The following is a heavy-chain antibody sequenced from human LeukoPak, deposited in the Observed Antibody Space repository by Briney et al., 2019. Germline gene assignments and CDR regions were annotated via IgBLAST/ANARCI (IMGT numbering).Heavy chain of an antibody. CDR1: GFTFDDYT. J-gene: IGHJ3*01. V-gene: IGHV3-43*02. D-gene: IGHD6-13*01. CDR2: ISGDGGST. Sequence: GGSVRLSCAASGFTFDDYTMHWVRQAPGKGLEWVSLISGDGGSTYYADSVRGRFTISRDNSKYSLYLQVNSLRTEDTAFYYCTKVYYSSSWYLVAFDVWGQGTMVTVSS. CDR3: TKVYYSSSWYLVAFDV.